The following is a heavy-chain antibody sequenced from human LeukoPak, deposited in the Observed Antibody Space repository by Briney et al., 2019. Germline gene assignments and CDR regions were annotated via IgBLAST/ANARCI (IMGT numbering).Heavy chain of an antibody. J-gene: IGHJ4*02. CDR2: INPNSGGT. CDR3: ARVGDMGYDSSGYYGVDY. CDR1: GYTFTGYY. Sequence: ASVKVSCKASGYTFTGYYMHWVRQAPGQGLEWMGWINPNSGGTNYAQKFQGRVTMTRDTSISTAYMELSRLRSDDTAVYYCARVGDMGYDSSGYYGVDYWGQRTLVTVSS. D-gene: IGHD3-22*01. V-gene: IGHV1-2*02.